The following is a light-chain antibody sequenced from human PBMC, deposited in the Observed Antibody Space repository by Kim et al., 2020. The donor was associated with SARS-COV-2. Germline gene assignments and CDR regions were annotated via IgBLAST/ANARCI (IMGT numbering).Light chain of an antibody. CDR1: QSVSIN. Sequence: DIEMTQSPSALSASVGDRVTITCRATQSVSINLNWYQQRPGKAPRLLIYGASTLQSGVPSRFSGSGSGTGVTLTISSLQPEDFAIYYCQQTFSTQYSLGQGPKLDI. J-gene: IGKJ2*03. CDR2: GAS. CDR3: QQTFSTQYS. V-gene: IGKV1-39*01.